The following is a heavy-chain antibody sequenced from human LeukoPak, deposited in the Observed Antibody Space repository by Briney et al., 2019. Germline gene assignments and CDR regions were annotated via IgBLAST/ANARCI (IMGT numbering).Heavy chain of an antibody. Sequence: SETLSLTCAVYGGSFSGYYWNWIRQPPGKGLEWIGEINHSGSTNYNPSLKSRVTISIDTSKNQFSLKLSSVTAADTAVYYCARGRGIAVAGKSAHGYWGQGTLVTVSS. CDR2: INHSGST. V-gene: IGHV4-34*01. D-gene: IGHD6-19*01. J-gene: IGHJ4*02. CDR3: ARGRGIAVAGKSAHGY. CDR1: GGSFSGYY.